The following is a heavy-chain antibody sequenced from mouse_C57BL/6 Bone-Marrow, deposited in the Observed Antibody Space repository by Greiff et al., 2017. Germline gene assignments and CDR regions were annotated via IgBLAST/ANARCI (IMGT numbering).Heavy chain of an antibody. CDR2: IDSSDSYT. J-gene: IGHJ2*01. Sequence: QVQLQQPGAELVQPGASVKLSCTASGYTFTSYWMQWVKQRPGQGLDWVGEIDSSDSYTNYNPKFKGKATLTVDTASSTAYRQLRSLTSEDSAVYYCAREEGDYYGRSWGDYWGQGTTLTVSS. CDR3: AREEGDYYGRSWGDY. CDR1: GYTFTSYW. V-gene: IGHV1-50*01. D-gene: IGHD1-1*01.